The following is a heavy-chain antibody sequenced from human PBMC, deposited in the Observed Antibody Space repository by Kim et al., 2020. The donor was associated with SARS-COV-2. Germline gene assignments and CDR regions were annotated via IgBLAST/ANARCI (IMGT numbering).Heavy chain of an antibody. CDR3: ARGRASCSGGSCYDS. Sequence: GGSLRLSCAASGFSVSDNYMTWVRQAPGKGLEWVSVTYTGGSTYYAGSVKGRFTVSRDDSKNILWLQMNSLSAEDTAIYYCARGRASCSGGSCYDSWG. CDR1: GFSVSDNY. J-gene: IGHJ5*01. D-gene: IGHD2-15*01. CDR2: TYTGGST. V-gene: IGHV3-53*01.